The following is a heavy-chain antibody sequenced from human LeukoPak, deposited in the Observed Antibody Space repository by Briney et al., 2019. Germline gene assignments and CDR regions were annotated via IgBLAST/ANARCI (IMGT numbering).Heavy chain of an antibody. CDR3: AREFHDFWSGYMGGLGN. D-gene: IGHD3-3*01. Sequence: ASVKVSCKTSGFTFSNYYLHWVRQAPGQGLEWMGWFNPNSGDTNFAQKFQGRVTMSSDASISTGYMGLSRLRSDDTAMYFCAREFHDFWSGYMGGLGNWGLGTPVIVSS. V-gene: IGHV1-2*02. CDR1: GFTFSNYY. J-gene: IGHJ4*02. CDR2: FNPNSGDT.